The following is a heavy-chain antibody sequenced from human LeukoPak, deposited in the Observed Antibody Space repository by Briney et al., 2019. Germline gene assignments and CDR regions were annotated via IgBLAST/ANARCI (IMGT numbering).Heavy chain of an antibody. CDR3: ARDSSSWYAPLDY. CDR1: GYTFTSYG. CDR2: ISAYNGNT. V-gene: IGHV1-18*01. Sequence: ASVKVSCKASGYTFTSYGISWVRQAPGQGLEWMGWISAYNGNTNYAQKLQGRVTMTTDTSTSTACMELRSLRSDDTAVYYCARDSSSWYAPLDYWGQGTLVTVSS. D-gene: IGHD6-13*01. J-gene: IGHJ4*02.